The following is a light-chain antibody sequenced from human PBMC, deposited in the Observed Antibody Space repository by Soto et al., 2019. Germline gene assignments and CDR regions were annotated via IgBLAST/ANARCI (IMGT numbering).Light chain of an antibody. CDR1: SSDVGGYNY. V-gene: IGLV2-14*01. CDR3: SSYTSSSTLV. J-gene: IGLJ1*01. CDR2: EVS. Sequence: QSALTQPASVSGSPGQSFTISCTGTSSDVGGYNYVSWYQQHPDKAPKLMIYEVSNRPSGVSNRFSGSKSGNTASLTISGLQAEDEADYYCSSYTSSSTLVFGAGTKLTVL.